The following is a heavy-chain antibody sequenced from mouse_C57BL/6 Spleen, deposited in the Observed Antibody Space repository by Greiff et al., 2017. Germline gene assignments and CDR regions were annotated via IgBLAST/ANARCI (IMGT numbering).Heavy chain of an antibody. CDR2: IHPNSGST. CDR3: ADDGDYRYFDV. D-gene: IGHD2-3*01. Sequence: QVQLQQPGAELVKPGASVKLSCKASGYTFTSYWMHWVKQRPGQGLEWIGMIHPNSGSTNYNEKFKSKATLTVAKYSSTAYMQLSSLTSEDSAVYYCADDGDYRYFDVWGTGTSVTVSS. J-gene: IGHJ1*03. V-gene: IGHV1-64*01. CDR1: GYTFTSYW.